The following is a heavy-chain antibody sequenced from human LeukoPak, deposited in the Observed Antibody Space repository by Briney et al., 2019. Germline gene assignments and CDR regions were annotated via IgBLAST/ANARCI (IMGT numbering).Heavy chain of an antibody. V-gene: IGHV1-46*01. CDR2: INPSGGST. D-gene: IGHD1-26*01. Sequence: ASVKVSCKASGYTFTSYYMHWVRQAPGQGLEWMGIINPSGGSTSYAQKFQGRVTMTRDTSTSTVYMELSSLRSEDTAVYYCASPISLNSGSYLRFDYWGQGTLVTVSS. CDR1: GYTFTSYY. CDR3: ASPISLNSGSYLRFDY. J-gene: IGHJ4*02.